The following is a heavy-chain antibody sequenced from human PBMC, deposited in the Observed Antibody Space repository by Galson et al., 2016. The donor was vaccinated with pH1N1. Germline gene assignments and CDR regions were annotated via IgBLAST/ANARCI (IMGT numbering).Heavy chain of an antibody. Sequence: QSGAEVKKPGESLKISCQGSGNTFSTSWIGWVRQMPGKGLEWMGIISLGGSYIRYRPSFQGRVSISADKSINTVYWQWGSLKASDTAIYYCARQNDYGDYRGDAFDSWGQGTMVTVSS. D-gene: IGHD4-17*01. J-gene: IGHJ3*02. CDR2: ISLGGSYI. CDR3: ARQNDYGDYRGDAFDS. V-gene: IGHV5-51*01. CDR1: GNTFSTSW.